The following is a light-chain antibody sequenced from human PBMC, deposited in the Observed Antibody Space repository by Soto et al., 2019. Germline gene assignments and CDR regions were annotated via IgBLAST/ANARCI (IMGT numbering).Light chain of an antibody. CDR1: TSAVGGQDY. CDR2: AVN. Sequence: QSALTQPPSASGSPGQSVTISCTGTTSAVGGQDYVSWFQQHPGKVPKLVIYAVNKRPSGVPDRFSGSKSGNTASLTVSGLQADDEADYYCSSYVGSNYVFGTGTKLTVL. V-gene: IGLV2-8*01. CDR3: SSYVGSNYV. J-gene: IGLJ1*01.